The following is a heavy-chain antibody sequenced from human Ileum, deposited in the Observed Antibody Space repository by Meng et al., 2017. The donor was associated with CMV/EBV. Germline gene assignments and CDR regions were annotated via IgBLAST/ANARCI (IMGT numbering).Heavy chain of an antibody. CDR3: ARGSYYYYYGMDV. D-gene: IGHD3-10*01. CDR1: GYTFTGYY. V-gene: IGHV1-2*02. Sequence: ASVTVSCKASGYTFTGYYMHWVRQAPGQGLEWMGWINPNSGGTNYAQKFQGRVTMTRDTSISTAYMELSRLRSDDTAVYYCARGSYYYYYGMDVWGQGTTVTVSS. J-gene: IGHJ6*02. CDR2: INPNSGGT.